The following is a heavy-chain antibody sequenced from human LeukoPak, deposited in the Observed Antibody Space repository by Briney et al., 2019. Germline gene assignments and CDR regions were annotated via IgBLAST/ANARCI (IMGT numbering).Heavy chain of an antibody. Sequence: KPGGSLRLSCAASGFTFSSYSMSWVRQAPGKGLEWVSSISSSSSSTYYPDSVKGRFTISRDNAKNTLYLQMNSLRAEDTAVYYCAKGGAGDCVFSWPEAQVDWGQGTTVTVSS. CDR2: ISSSSSST. CDR1: GFTFSSYS. D-gene: IGHD2-21*02. J-gene: IGHJ6*02. CDR3: AKGGAGDCVFSWPEAQVD. V-gene: IGHV3-21*04.